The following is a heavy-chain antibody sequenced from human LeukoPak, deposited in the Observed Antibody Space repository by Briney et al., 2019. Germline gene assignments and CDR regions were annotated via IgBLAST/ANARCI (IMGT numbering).Heavy chain of an antibody. D-gene: IGHD6-19*01. CDR2: INPSGGST. V-gene: IGHV1-46*01. Sequence: GASVKVSCKASGYTFTSYHMHWVRQAPGQGLEWMGIINPSGGSTSYAQKFQGRVAMTRDTSTSTVYMELSSLRSEDTAVYYCAREAGIAVAKDNPPFDYWGQGTLVTVSS. J-gene: IGHJ4*02. CDR3: AREAGIAVAKDNPPFDY. CDR1: GYTFTSYH.